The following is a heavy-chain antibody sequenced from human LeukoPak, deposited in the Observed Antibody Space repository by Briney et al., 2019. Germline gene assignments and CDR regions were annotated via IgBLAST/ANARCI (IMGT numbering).Heavy chain of an antibody. CDR3: ARERDYRNDSTTDYYYYMDV. D-gene: IGHD4/OR15-4a*01. V-gene: IGHV4-39*07. J-gene: IGHJ6*03. CDR1: GGSISSSSYY. Sequence: SETLSLTCTVSGGSISSSSYYWGWIRQPPGKGLEWIGSIYYGGSTYYNPSLKSRVTISVDTSKNQFSLKVSSVTAADTAVYFCARERDYRNDSTTDYYYYMDVWGKGTTVTVSS. CDR2: IYYGGST.